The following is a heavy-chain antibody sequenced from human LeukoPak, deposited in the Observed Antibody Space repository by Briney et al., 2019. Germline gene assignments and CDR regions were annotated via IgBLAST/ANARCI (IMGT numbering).Heavy chain of an antibody. J-gene: IGHJ4*02. Sequence: GGSLRLSCAASGFTFSSYAMSWVRQAPGKGLEWVSAISGSGGSTYYADSVKGRFTISRDNSKNTLYLQMNSLRAEDTAVYYCAKDAPYYYDSSGYSFDYWGQGTLVTVSS. CDR2: ISGSGGST. D-gene: IGHD3-22*01. V-gene: IGHV3-23*01. CDR3: AKDAPYYYDSSGYSFDY. CDR1: GFTFSSYA.